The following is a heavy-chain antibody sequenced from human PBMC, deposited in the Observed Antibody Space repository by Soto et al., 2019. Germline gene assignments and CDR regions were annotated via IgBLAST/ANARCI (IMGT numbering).Heavy chain of an antibody. Sequence: GGSLRLSCAASGFTFSSYGMHWVRQAPGKGLEWVAVIWYDGSNKYYADSVKGRFTISRDNSKNTLYLQINSLRAEDTAVYYCVGAHNPLWFDPWGQGTLVTVSS. CDR2: IWYDGSNK. CDR1: GFTFSSYG. D-gene: IGHD1-20*01. V-gene: IGHV3-33*01. CDR3: VGAHNPLWFDP. J-gene: IGHJ5*02.